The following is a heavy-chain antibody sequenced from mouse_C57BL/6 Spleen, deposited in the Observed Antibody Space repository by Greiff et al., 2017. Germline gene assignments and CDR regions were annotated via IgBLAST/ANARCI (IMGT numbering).Heavy chain of an antibody. CDR1: GFTLSDYG. CDR3: AGANGYFGV. J-gene: IGHJ1*03. Sequence: EVQRVESGGGLVKPGGSLKLSCAASGFTLSDYGMHWVRQAPEKGLEWVAYISSGSSTIYYADTVKGRCTISRDNAKNTLFLQMTSLRAEDTAMYYCAGANGYFGVWGTGTTVTVSS. V-gene: IGHV5-17*01. CDR2: ISSGSSTI.